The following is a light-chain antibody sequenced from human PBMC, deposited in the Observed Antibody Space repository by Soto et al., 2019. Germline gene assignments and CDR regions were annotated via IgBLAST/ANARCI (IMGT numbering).Light chain of an antibody. J-gene: IGKJ1*01. CDR2: GAS. V-gene: IGKV3-20*01. Sequence: EIVLTQSPGTLSLSPGERATLSCRASQSVSSSYLAWYQQKPGQAPRLLIYGASSRATGIPDRFRGSGSGTDLTLTISRLEPEDFAVYYCQQYGSSPETFGQGTKVEIK. CDR3: QQYGSSPET. CDR1: QSVSSSY.